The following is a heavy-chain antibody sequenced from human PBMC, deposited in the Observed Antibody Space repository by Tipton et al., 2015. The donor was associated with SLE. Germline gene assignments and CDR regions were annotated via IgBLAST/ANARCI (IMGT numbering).Heavy chain of an antibody. D-gene: IGHD2-21*01. CDR2: ISTSGSTI. CDR1: GFTFSVYE. Sequence: SLRLSCAASGFTFSVYEMNWVRQAPGQGLEWVSYISTSGSTIYYADSVKGRFTISRDNAKDSLFLQMNSLRAEDTAVYYCAISPSWYYGMDVWGQGTTVTVSS. J-gene: IGHJ6*02. CDR3: AISPSWYYGMDV. V-gene: IGHV3-48*03.